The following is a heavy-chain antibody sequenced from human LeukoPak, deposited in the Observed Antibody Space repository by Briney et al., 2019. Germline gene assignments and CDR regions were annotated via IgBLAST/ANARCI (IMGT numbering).Heavy chain of an antibody. J-gene: IGHJ6*02. CDR1: GFTFSSYG. CDR2: IPYDGSNK. V-gene: IGHV3-30*18. Sequence: GGSLRLSCAASGFTFSSYGMHWVRQAPGKGLEWVAVIPYDGSNKYYADSVKGRFTISRDNSKNTLYLQMNSLRAEDTAVYYCAKDKHDYGDYYYGMDVWGQGTTVTVSS. D-gene: IGHD4-17*01. CDR3: AKDKHDYGDYYYGMDV.